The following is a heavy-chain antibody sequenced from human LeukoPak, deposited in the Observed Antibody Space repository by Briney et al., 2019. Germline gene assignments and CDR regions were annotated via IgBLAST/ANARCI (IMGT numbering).Heavy chain of an antibody. CDR3: ARLDWGSGGSGSFDY. CDR2: IYYGGST. Sequence: PSETLSLTRTVSGGSISSSSYYWRWIRQPPGKGLEWIGGIYYGGSTYYTPSLKSRVTISVDTSKNQFSLKLSSVTAADTAVYYCARLDWGSGGSGSFDYWGQGTLVTVSS. J-gene: IGHJ4*02. V-gene: IGHV4-39*01. CDR1: GGSISSSSYY. D-gene: IGHD7-27*01.